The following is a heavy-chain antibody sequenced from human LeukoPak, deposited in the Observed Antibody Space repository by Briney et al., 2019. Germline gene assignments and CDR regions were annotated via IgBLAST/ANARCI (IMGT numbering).Heavy chain of an antibody. V-gene: IGHV1-2*02. CDR3: ARQPRRGNWSDP. J-gene: IGHJ5*02. CDR2: INPNSGGT. D-gene: IGHD3-10*01. Sequence: ASVKVSCKASGYTFTGYYMHWVRQAPGQGLEWMGWINPNSGGTNYAQKFQGRVTMTRGTSISTAYMELSRLRSDDTAVYYCARQPRRGNWSDPWGQGTLVTVSS. CDR1: GYTFTGYY.